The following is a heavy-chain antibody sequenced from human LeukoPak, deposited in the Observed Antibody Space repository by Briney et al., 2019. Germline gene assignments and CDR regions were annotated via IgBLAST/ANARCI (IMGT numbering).Heavy chain of an antibody. CDR3: ARDLNRDLEY. CDR2: ISGNGGTT. CDR1: GFTFSSYW. Sequence: GGSLRLSCEASGFTFSSYWMHWVRQAPGKGLEYVSVISGNGGTTYYANSVKGRFTISRDNSKNTLYLQMGSLRAEDMAMYYCARDLNRDLEYWGQGTLVTVSS. J-gene: IGHJ4*02. D-gene: IGHD1-14*01. V-gene: IGHV3-64*01.